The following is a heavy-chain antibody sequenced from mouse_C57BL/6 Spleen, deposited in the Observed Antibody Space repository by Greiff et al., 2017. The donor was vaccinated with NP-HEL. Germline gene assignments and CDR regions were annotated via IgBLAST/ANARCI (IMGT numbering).Heavy chain of an antibody. Sequence: EVMLVESGGGLVQPKGSLKLSCAASGFSFNTYAMNWVRQAPGKGLEWVARIRSKSNNYATYYADSVKDRFTISRDDSESMLYLQMNNLKTEDTAMYYCVSPLFPTPFAYWGQGTLVTVSA. D-gene: IGHD2-3*01. J-gene: IGHJ3*01. V-gene: IGHV10-1*01. CDR2: IRSKSNNYAT. CDR3: VSPLFPTPFAY. CDR1: GFSFNTYA.